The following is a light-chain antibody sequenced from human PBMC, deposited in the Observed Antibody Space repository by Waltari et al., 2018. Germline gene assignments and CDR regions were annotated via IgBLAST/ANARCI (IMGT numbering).Light chain of an antibody. V-gene: IGKV4-1*01. CDR1: QSVSDHVNNKNY. CDR2: WAS. CDR3: QQYYNTPPT. J-gene: IGKJ1*01. Sequence: DIVMTQSPDSLTVSPGDRATINCRSSQSVSDHVNNKNYLAWYRQKPGQPPKLLISWASTREFGVPDPFSGSGSGTEFTLTISSLQPEDVAVYYCQQYYNTPPTFGQGTKVEIK.